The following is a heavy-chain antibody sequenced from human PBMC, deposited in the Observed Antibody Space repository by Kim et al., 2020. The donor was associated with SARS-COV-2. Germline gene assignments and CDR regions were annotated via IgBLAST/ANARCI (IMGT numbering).Heavy chain of an antibody. D-gene: IGHD6-6*01. J-gene: IGHJ4*02. CDR3: ARGALTTRPDY. CDR2: ICHSGSD. Sequence: GGSLRLSCAASGFTFRNYAMHWVRQAPGKGLEWVAIICHSGSDYEESVKGRFTITRDDSKSTLFLEMSSLRVEDTAVYFCARGALTTRPDYWGRGALVTGSS. CDR1: GFTFRNYA. V-gene: IGHV3-33*01.